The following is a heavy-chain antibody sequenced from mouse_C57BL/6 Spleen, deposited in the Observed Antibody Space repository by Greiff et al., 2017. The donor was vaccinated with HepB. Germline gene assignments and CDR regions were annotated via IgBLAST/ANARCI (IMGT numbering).Heavy chain of an antibody. J-gene: IGHJ3*01. D-gene: IGHD1-1*01. V-gene: IGHV3-6*01. CDR1: GYSITSGYY. CDR3: ARGHVSSLWFAY. CDR2: ISYDGSN. Sequence: EVQLQESGPGLVKPSQSLSLTCSVTGYSITSGYYWNWIRQFPGNKLEWMGYISYDGSNNYNPSLKNRISITRDTSKNQFFLKLNSVTTEDTATYYCARGHVSSLWFAYWGQGTLVTVSA.